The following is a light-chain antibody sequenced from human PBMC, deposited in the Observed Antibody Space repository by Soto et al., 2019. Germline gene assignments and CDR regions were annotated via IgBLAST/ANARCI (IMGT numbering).Light chain of an antibody. J-gene: IGKJ5*01. V-gene: IGKV1-39*01. CDR1: QSISSY. Sequence: DIQMTQSPSSLSASVGDRVTTTCRASQSISSYLNWYQQKPGKAPKLLIYAASSLQSGVPSRFSGSGSGTDFTLTISSLQPEDFATYYCQQSYSTRITFGQGTLLEIK. CDR3: QQSYSTRIT. CDR2: AAS.